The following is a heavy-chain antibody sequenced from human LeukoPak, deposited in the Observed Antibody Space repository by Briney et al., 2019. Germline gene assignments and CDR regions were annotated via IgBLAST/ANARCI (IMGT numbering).Heavy chain of an antibody. Sequence: SETLSLTCTVSAGSISSYYWSWIRQSPGKGLEWLGCVYSSGSTKYNPSLKSRVTISVDTSKNQFALKLSSVTAADTAVYYCARDPSAAVGFFDFWGQGTLVTVSS. J-gene: IGHJ4*02. CDR3: ARDPSAAVGFFDF. CDR2: VYSSGST. D-gene: IGHD6-13*01. V-gene: IGHV4-59*01. CDR1: AGSISSYY.